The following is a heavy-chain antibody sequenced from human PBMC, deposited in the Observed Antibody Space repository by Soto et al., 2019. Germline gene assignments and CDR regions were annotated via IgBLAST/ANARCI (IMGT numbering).Heavy chain of an antibody. Sequence: GGALRLSCVASGFTFSSYTMNWVRQAPGKGLEWVSAISGSSGSTYYADSVKGRFTISRDNSKNTLYLQMNSLRAEDTAVYYCAKASTSWPNYYYYMDVWGKGTTVTVSS. J-gene: IGHJ6*03. CDR2: ISGSSGST. D-gene: IGHD2-2*01. V-gene: IGHV3-23*01. CDR3: AKASTSWPNYYYYMDV. CDR1: GFTFSSYT.